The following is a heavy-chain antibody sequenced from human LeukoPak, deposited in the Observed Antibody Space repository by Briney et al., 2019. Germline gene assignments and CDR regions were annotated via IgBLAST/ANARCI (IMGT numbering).Heavy chain of an antibody. Sequence: GGSLRLSCAASGFTFSSYSMNWVRQAPGKGLEWVSSISSSSSYIYYADSVKGRFTISRDNAKNSLYLQMNSLRAEDTAVYYCARVFRPYRSNGYYYYGMDVWGQGTTVTVSS. CDR3: ARVFRPYRSNGYYYYGMDV. CDR2: ISSSSSYI. J-gene: IGHJ6*02. D-gene: IGHD4-11*01. V-gene: IGHV3-21*01. CDR1: GFTFSSYS.